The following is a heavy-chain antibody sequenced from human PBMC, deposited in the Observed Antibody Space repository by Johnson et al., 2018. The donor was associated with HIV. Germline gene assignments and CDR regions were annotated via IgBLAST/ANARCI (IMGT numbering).Heavy chain of an antibody. CDR2: ISYDGINK. V-gene: IGHV3-30-3*01. D-gene: IGHD3-16*01. CDR3: AREVYAHDAFDI. Sequence: QVHLVESGGGVVQPGRSLRLSCAATGFTLNSYAMHWVRQAPGKGLEWVAVISYDGINKYYADSVKGRFTISRDNSKKPLYLQMNSLRPEDTAVYYCAREVYAHDAFDIWGQGTMVTVSS. CDR1: GFTLNSYA. J-gene: IGHJ3*02.